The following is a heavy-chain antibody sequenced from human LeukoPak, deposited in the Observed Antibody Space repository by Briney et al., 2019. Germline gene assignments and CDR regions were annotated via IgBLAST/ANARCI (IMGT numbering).Heavy chain of an antibody. J-gene: IGHJ4*02. V-gene: IGHV3-11*06. CDR2: ISSSNRYT. Sequence: GGSLRLSCAASGFTFSDYYMSWIRQAPGKGLEWVSYISSSNRYTNYADSVKGRFTISRDNAKNSLYLQMNSLRDEDTAVYYCAREFGPLCSWSIDYCGQGTLVTVSS. CDR1: GFTFSDYY. CDR3: AREFGPLCSWSIDY. D-gene: IGHD6-13*01.